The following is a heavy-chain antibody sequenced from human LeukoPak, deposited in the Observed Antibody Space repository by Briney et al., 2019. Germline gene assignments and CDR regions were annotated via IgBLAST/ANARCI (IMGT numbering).Heavy chain of an antibody. Sequence: GGSLRLSCTASGFTLSSHVMHWVRQAPGKGLEWVAVISTDGNTKVYADSVRGRFTISRDNPENTVNLQMNSLRDEDTALYFCARSIRDPGEIWGQGTPVTVSS. CDR3: ARSIRDPGEI. CDR1: GFTLSSHV. J-gene: IGHJ4*02. V-gene: IGHV3-30*04. D-gene: IGHD7-27*01. CDR2: ISTDGNTK.